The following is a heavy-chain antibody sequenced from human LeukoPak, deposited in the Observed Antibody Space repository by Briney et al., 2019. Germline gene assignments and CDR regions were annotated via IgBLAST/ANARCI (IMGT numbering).Heavy chain of an antibody. J-gene: IGHJ4*02. CDR2: IIPVYGTA. CDR3: ASDGRVFEYYYDSSDYFTFFDY. D-gene: IGHD3-22*01. Sequence: SVKVSCKASGGTFSSYAISWVRQAPGQGLEWMGGIIPVYGTATYAQNFQGRVTITADESTTTAYMELSSLRSEDTAVYYCASDGRVFEYYYDSSDYFTFFDYWGQGTLVTVSS. CDR1: GGTFSSYA. V-gene: IGHV1-69*13.